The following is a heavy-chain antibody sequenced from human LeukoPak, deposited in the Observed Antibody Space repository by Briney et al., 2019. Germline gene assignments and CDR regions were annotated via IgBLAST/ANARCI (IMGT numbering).Heavy chain of an antibody. V-gene: IGHV3-30*03. CDR3: ARERVTAVDY. CDR1: GFTFDAYG. CDR2: ISHDGTTNE. Sequence: GRSLRLSCAASGFTFDAYGMHWVRQAPGKGLEWVAVISHDGTTNEYYSDSVKGRFTISRDNSKNTLYLQMNTLRTEDTAVYYCARERVTAVDYWGQGTLVTVSS. J-gene: IGHJ4*02. D-gene: IGHD4-11*01.